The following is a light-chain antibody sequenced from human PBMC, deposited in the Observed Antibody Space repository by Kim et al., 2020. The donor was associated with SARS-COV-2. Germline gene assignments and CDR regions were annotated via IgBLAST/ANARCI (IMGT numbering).Light chain of an antibody. Sequence: PGQSSTISCTGTSSDVGAYNYVSWYQHHPGKAPKLMIYDVSRRPSGVSHRFSGSRSGNTASLTISGLQAEDEADYYCSSYTISNYVFGTGTKVTVL. V-gene: IGLV2-14*03. CDR3: SSYTISNYV. CDR1: SSDVGAYNY. J-gene: IGLJ1*01. CDR2: DVS.